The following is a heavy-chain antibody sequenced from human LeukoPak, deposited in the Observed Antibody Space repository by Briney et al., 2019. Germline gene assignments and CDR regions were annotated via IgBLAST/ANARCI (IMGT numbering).Heavy chain of an antibody. CDR2: IYYSGST. CDR3: ARALYSMTTVTTEYWFDY. Sequence: PSQTLSLTCTVSGGSISSGDYYWSWIRQPPGKGLEWIRYIYYSGSTYYNPSLQSRVIISVDTSKNQFSLKLTSVTAADTAVYYCARALYSMTTVTTEYWFDYWGQGTLVTVSS. V-gene: IGHV4-30-4*01. J-gene: IGHJ4*02. D-gene: IGHD4-17*01. CDR1: GGSISSGDYY.